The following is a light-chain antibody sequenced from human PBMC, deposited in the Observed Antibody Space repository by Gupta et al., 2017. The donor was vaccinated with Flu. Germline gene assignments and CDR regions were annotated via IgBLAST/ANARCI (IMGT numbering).Light chain of an antibody. CDR1: QSISTY. J-gene: IGKJ5*01. Sequence: PSSLSASVGDRVTITCRASQSISTYLNWYQQKPGKAPNLLIYGASSLQSGVPSRFSGSGSGTDFTLIISTLQPEDFATYYCQQSYSTPITF. V-gene: IGKV1-39*01. CDR2: GAS. CDR3: QQSYSTPIT.